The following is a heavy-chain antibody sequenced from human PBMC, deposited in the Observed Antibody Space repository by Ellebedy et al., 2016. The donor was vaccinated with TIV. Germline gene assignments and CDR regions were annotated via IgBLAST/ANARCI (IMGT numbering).Heavy chain of an antibody. J-gene: IGHJ4*02. Sequence: ASVKVSCXASGYTFTSYDINWVRQATGQGPEWMGWMNPNSGNTGYGQKFQGRISMTRNTSISTAYMELSSLRSEDTAVYYCARVFATGVRHLPWWGQGTLVTVSS. D-gene: IGHD4-23*01. CDR2: MNPNSGNT. V-gene: IGHV1-8*01. CDR1: GYTFTSYD. CDR3: ARVFATGVRHLPW.